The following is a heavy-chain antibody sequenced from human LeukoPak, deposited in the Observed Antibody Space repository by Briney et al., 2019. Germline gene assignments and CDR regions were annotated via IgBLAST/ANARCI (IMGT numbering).Heavy chain of an antibody. CDR3: ASSYYYYYMDV. Sequence: SETLSLTCTVSGGSISSYYWSWIRQPPGKGLEWIGYIYYSGGTNYNPSLKSRVTISVDTSKNQFSLKLSSVTAADTAVYYCASSYYYYYMDVWGKGTTVTISS. V-gene: IGHV4-59*12. CDR2: IYYSGGT. J-gene: IGHJ6*03. CDR1: GGSISSYY.